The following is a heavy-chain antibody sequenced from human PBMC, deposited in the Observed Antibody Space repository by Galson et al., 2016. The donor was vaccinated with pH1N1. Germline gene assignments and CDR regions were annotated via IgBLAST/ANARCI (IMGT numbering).Heavy chain of an antibody. CDR3: ARGYPGFSYYGMDV. Sequence: AASGFTVSPNDMSWFRQAPGKGLEWVSVIYSGGNTYYTDSVKGRFTISRDSSKNTLYLQMNSLRPEDTAVYYCARGYPGFSYYGMDVWGQGTTVTVSS. CDR2: IYSGGNT. CDR1: GFTVSPND. V-gene: IGHV3-53*01. J-gene: IGHJ6*02. D-gene: IGHD2-15*01.